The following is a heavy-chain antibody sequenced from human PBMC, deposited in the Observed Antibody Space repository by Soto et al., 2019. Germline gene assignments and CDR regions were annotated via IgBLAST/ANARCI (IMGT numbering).Heavy chain of an antibody. Sequence: QVQLVQSGAEVKKPGSSVKVSCKTSGVSFNNNGIGWVRQAPGHGLEWMGGVSPPFRTSNYARKFQGRISITADASTGTVNMELSSLTSEDTAQYYCARVHYYCSGSYSPYGMDVWGQGTTVTVS. CDR1: GVSFNNNG. CDR3: ARVHYYCSGSYSPYGMDV. V-gene: IGHV1-69*01. J-gene: IGHJ6*02. CDR2: VSPPFRTS. D-gene: IGHD3-10*01.